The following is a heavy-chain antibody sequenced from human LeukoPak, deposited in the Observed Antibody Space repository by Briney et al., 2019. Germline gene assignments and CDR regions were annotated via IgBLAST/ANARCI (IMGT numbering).Heavy chain of an antibody. CDR1: GGTFSSYA. Sequence: SVKVSCKASGGTFSSYAISWVRQAPGQGLEWMGRIIPIFGTANYAQKFQGRVTITTDESTSTAYMELSSLRSEDTAVYYCARIAGYSSHFDYWGQGTLVTVSS. J-gene: IGHJ4*02. D-gene: IGHD5-18*01. CDR3: ARIAGYSSHFDY. CDR2: IIPIFGTA. V-gene: IGHV1-69*05.